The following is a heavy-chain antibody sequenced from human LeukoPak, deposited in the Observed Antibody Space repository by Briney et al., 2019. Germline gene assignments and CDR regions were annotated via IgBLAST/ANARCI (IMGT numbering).Heavy chain of an antibody. D-gene: IGHD1-7*01. J-gene: IGHJ6*03. CDR3: ARKARTSGYYYYMDV. CDR1: GGSISSYY. Sequence: PSETLSLTCTVSGGSISSYYWSWIRQPPGKGLEWIGYIYYSGSTNYNPSLKSRVTISVDTSKNQFSLKLSSVTAADTAVYYCARKARTSGYYYYMDVWGKGTTVTVSS. V-gene: IGHV4-59*01. CDR2: IYYSGST.